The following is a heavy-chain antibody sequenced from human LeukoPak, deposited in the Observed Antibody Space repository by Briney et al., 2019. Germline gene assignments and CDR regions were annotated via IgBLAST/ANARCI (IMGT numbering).Heavy chain of an antibody. CDR1: GYTLTELS. CDR3: ATVRTWEPMTWFDP. D-gene: IGHD1-26*01. Sequence: GASVKVSCKVSGYTLTELSMHWVRQAPGKGLEWMGGFDPEDGETIYAQKFQGRVSMTEDTSTDTAYMELSSLRSEGTAVYYGATVRTWEPMTWFDPWGQGTLVTVSS. V-gene: IGHV1-24*01. J-gene: IGHJ5*02. CDR2: FDPEDGET.